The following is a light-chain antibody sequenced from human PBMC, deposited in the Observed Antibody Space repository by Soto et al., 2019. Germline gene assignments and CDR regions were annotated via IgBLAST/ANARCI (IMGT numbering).Light chain of an antibody. J-gene: IGKJ4*01. V-gene: IGKV3-20*01. CDR2: GAS. CDR3: QQYGSSLT. CDR1: QSVDSN. Sequence: EIVMTQSPATLSVSPGDGATLSCRASQSVDSNLAWYQQKPGQTPRLLMYGASTRPTGIPARFSGSGSGTDFTLTISRLEPEDFAVYYCQQYGSSLTFGGGTKVEIK.